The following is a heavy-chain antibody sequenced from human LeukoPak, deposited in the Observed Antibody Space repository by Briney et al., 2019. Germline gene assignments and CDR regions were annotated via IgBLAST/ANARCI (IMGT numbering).Heavy chain of an antibody. CDR3: ARDHLAAAGSGG. CDR1: GYTFTGYN. CDR2: INPNSGGT. V-gene: IGHV1-2*06. J-gene: IGHJ4*02. Sequence: ASVKVSCKASGYTFTGYNIHWVRQAPGQGLEWMGRINPNSGGTNYAQKFQGRVTMTRDTSINTAYMEVSRLRSDDTAVYYCARDHLAAAGSGGRGQGTLVTVFS. D-gene: IGHD6-13*01.